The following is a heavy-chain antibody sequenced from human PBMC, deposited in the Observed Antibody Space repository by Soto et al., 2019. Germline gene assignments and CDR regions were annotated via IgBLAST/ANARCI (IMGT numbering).Heavy chain of an antibody. CDR2: IIPIFGTA. V-gene: IGHV1-69*06. CDR1: GGTFSSYA. Sequence: ASGKVSCKASGGTFSSYAISWVRQAPGQGLEWMGGIIPIFGTANYAQKFQGRVTITADKSTSTAYMELSGLRSEDTAVYYCERGGMDILVVAAAIPGYYYYGMDVCGKRTTFPVSS. D-gene: IGHD2-2*02. CDR3: ERGGMDILVVAAAIPGYYYYGMDV. J-gene: IGHJ6*04.